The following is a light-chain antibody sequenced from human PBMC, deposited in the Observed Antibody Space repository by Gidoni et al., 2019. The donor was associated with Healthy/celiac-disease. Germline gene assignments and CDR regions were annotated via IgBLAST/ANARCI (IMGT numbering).Light chain of an antibody. CDR3: QQSYSTPYT. CDR1: QSISSY. V-gene: IGKV1-39*01. J-gene: IGKJ2*01. Sequence: DIQMTQCPSSLSAYVGDRVTITGRASQSISSYLNWYQQKREKAPKLLIYAASSLQSGASSMFSGSASGTDSTPTISILQPEDFATYYCQQSYSTPYTFGQGTKLEIK. CDR2: AAS.